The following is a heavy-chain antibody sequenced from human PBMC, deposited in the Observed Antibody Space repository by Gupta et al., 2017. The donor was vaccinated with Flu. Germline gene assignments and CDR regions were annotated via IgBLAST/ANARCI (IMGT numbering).Heavy chain of an antibody. J-gene: IGHJ4*02. V-gene: IGHV5-10-1*01. Sequence: EVQLVQSGAEVKKPGQSLRISCKGSGYSFTTYWINWVRQMPGKGLEWMGRINPIDSEINYSPSFQGHVTFSADTSINTAYLQWTSLKVSDTAVYYCVRPSNHGQEDFWGQGTLVTVSS. CDR3: VRPSNHGQEDF. D-gene: IGHD2-8*01. CDR2: INPIDSEI. CDR1: GYSFTTYW.